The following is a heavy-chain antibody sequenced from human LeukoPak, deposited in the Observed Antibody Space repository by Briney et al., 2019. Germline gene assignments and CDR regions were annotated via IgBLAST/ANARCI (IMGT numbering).Heavy chain of an antibody. D-gene: IGHD3-22*01. CDR1: GGSISSYYW. CDR3: AHTTYFYDSSGYPRSFDI. Sequence: TLSLTCTVSGGSISSYYWSWIRQPPGKALEWLALIYWDDAKRYSPSLKSRLTIAQDTSKNQVVLTMTNMDPVDTATYYCAHTTYFYDSSGYPRSFDIWGQGTMVTVSS. CDR2: IYWDDAK. J-gene: IGHJ3*02. V-gene: IGHV2-5*08.